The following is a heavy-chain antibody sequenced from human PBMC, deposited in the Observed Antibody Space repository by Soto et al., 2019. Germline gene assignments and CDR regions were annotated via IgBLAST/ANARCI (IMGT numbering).Heavy chain of an antibody. CDR2: ISGSGGST. CDR1: GFTFSNYV. V-gene: IGHV3-23*01. J-gene: IGHJ3*02. Sequence: PGGSLRLSCTASGFTFSNYVMSWVRQAPGRGLEWVSAISGSGGSTYYADSVKGRFTISRDNSKNTLYLQMNSLRAEDTAVYYCAKDWDVVVPAAIGAFDIWGQGTMVTVSS. D-gene: IGHD2-2*01. CDR3: AKDWDVVVPAAIGAFDI.